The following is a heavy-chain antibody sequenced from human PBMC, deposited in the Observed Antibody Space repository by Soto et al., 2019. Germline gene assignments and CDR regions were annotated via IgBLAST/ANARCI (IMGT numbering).Heavy chain of an antibody. CDR2: IWYDGSNK. J-gene: IGHJ4*02. V-gene: IGHV3-33*01. D-gene: IGHD6-19*01. CDR3: ARDRYSSGWYDLDY. Sequence: QVQLVESGGGVVQPGRSLRLSCAASGFIFSSYGMHWVRQAPGKGLEWVAVIWYDGSNKYYADSVKGRFTISRDNSKNTLYLQMNSLRAEDTAVYYCARDRYSSGWYDLDYWGQGTLVTVSS. CDR1: GFIFSSYG.